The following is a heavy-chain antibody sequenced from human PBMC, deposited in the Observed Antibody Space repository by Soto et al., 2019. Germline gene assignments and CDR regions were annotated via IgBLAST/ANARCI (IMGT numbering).Heavy chain of an antibody. CDR1: RYTFTNYY. J-gene: IGHJ5*02. V-gene: IGHV1-46*01. CDR3: ARAHGTNWYNWFDP. Sequence: ASVQVSCMASRYTFTNYYIHWLRQAPGQGLEWMGIIYPSGGSTRNAQKFQGRVTMTRDTSTSTVYMELNSLRSEDTAIYYCARAHGTNWYNWFDPWGQGTLVTVSS. D-gene: IGHD2-8*01. CDR2: IYPSGGST.